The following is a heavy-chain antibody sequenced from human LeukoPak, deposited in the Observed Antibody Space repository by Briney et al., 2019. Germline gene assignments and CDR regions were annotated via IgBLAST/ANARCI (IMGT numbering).Heavy chain of an antibody. CDR1: GGSFSGYY. D-gene: IGHD2-8*01. CDR2: INHSGST. V-gene: IGHV4-34*01. CDR3: ARGRALGYCTNGVCYKYYFDY. J-gene: IGHJ4*02. Sequence: PSETLSLTCAVYGGSFSGYYWSWIRQPPGKGLEWIGEINHSGSTNYNPSPKSRVTISVDTSKNQFSLKLSSVTAADTAVYYCARGRALGYCTNGVCYKYYFDYWGQGTLVTVSS.